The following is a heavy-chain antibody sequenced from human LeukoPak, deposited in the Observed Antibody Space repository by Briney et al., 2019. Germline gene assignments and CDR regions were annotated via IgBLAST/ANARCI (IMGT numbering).Heavy chain of an antibody. CDR1: GFTFSTYW. J-gene: IGHJ4*02. CDR2: IRPEGTTT. D-gene: IGHD3-9*01. CDR3: ARDLDWILFDY. Sequence: RGSLRLSCAASGFTFSTYWMHWVRQAPGKGLVWVSRIRPEGTTTAYADSVKGRFTISRDNAKNTLFLQMSSLSAEDTAVYYCARDLDWILFDYWGQGTLVTVSS. V-gene: IGHV3-74*03.